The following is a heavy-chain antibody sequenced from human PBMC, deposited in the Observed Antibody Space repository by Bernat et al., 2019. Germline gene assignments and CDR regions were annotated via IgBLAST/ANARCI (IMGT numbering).Heavy chain of an antibody. CDR3: AKDPASVWYSGSGDFDY. D-gene: IGHD1-26*01. Sequence: QVQLVESGGGVVQPGRSLRLSCAASGFTFSSYDMHWVRQAPGKGLEWVAVISYDGSNKYYADSVKGRFTISRDNSKNTLYLQMNSLRAEDTAVYYCAKDPASVWYSGSGDFDYWGQGTLVTVSS. J-gene: IGHJ4*02. V-gene: IGHV3-30*18. CDR1: GFTFSSYD. CDR2: ISYDGSNK.